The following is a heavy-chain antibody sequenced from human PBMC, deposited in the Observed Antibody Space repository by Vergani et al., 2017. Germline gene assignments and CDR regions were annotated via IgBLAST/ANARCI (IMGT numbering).Heavy chain of an antibody. Sequence: QVQLVQSGAEVKKPGSSVKVSCKASGGTFSSYTISWVRQAPGQGLEWMGRIIPILGIANYAQKFQGRVTLTADKSTSTAYMELSSLRSEDTAVYYCASGQTHRDGYNDDYWGQGTLVTVSS. CDR2: IIPILGIA. V-gene: IGHV1-69*02. J-gene: IGHJ4*02. CDR1: GGTFSSYT. D-gene: IGHD5-24*01. CDR3: ASGQTHRDGYNDDY.